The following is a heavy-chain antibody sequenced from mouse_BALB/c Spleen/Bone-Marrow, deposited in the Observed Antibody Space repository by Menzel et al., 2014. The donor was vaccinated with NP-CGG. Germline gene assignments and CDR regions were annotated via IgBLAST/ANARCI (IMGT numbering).Heavy chain of an antibody. CDR3: ARGDGYAMDY. Sequence: VQLKQSGAEIVRPGALVKLSCKASGFNIKDYYMQWVKQRPEQGLEWIGWIDPENGNTIYDPKFQGKASITADTSSNTAYLQLSRLTSGDTAVYYCARGDGYAMDYWGQGTSVTVSS. CDR1: GFNIKDYY. CDR2: IDPENGNT. J-gene: IGHJ4*01. V-gene: IGHV14-1*02.